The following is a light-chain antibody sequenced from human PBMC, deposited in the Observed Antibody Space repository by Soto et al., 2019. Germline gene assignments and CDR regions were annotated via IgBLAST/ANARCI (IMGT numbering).Light chain of an antibody. CDR1: QGIRND. V-gene: IGKV1-17*01. Sequence: DIQMTQSPSSLSASVGDRVTITCRASQGIRNDLGWYQQKPGKAPKRLIYAGSSVQSGGPARVSGSGSGKDFPITISILQPEDFATYYYLQHNSYPITFGQGTRLEIK. J-gene: IGKJ5*01. CDR3: LQHNSYPIT. CDR2: AGS.